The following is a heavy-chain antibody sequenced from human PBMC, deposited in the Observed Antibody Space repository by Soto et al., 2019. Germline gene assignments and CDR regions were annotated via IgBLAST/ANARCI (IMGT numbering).Heavy chain of an antibody. Sequence: QVPLVESGGGVVQPGRSLRLSCAASGIIFSTYGMHWVRQAPGKGLEWVAVISHDGSTIYYADSVKGRFTISRDNSKNTLFLQMSSLRAEDTAVYYCANPVQENGYHYDIWYFDLWGRGTLVTVSS. V-gene: IGHV3-30*18. D-gene: IGHD3-22*01. CDR2: ISHDGSTI. CDR3: ANPVQENGYHYDIWYFDL. CDR1: GIIFSTYG. J-gene: IGHJ2*01.